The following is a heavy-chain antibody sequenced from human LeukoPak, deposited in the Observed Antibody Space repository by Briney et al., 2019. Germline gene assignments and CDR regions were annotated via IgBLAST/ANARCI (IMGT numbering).Heavy chain of an antibody. Sequence: GGSLRLSCAASGFTVSSKYMSWVRQAPGKGLERVSVIYSGGSTYYADSVKGRFTISRDNSKNTLYLQMNSLRAEDTAVYYCARVEGSSGWYSHWGQGTLVTVSS. CDR2: IYSGGST. J-gene: IGHJ4*02. D-gene: IGHD6-19*01. CDR1: GFTVSSKY. V-gene: IGHV3-66*01. CDR3: ARVEGSSGWYSH.